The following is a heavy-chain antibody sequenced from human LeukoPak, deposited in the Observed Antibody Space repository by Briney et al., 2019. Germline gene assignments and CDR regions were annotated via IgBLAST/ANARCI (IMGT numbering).Heavy chain of an antibody. D-gene: IGHD6-6*01. Sequence: SETLSLTCTVSGGSISSYYWSWIRQPPGKGLEWIGYIYYSGSTNYNPSLKSRVTISVDTSKNQFSLKLSSVTAADTAVYYCARGPFSSSSGAAFDYWGQGTLVTVSS. CDR1: GGSISSYY. CDR2: IYYSGST. CDR3: ARGPFSSSSGAAFDY. V-gene: IGHV4-59*01. J-gene: IGHJ4*02.